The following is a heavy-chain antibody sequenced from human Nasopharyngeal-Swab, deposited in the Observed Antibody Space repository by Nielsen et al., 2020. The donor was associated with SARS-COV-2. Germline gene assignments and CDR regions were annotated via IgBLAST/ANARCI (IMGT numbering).Heavy chain of an antibody. D-gene: IGHD3-10*01. CDR1: GFTFSSYS. Sequence: GESLKISCAASGFTFSSYSMNWVRQAPGKGQEWVSYISSSSTIYYADSVKGRFTISRDNAKNSLYLQMNSLRDEDTAVYYCARGSSSIWFGELLSPLDYWGQGTLVTVSS. CDR2: ISSSSTI. CDR3: ARGSSSIWFGELLSPLDY. V-gene: IGHV3-48*02. J-gene: IGHJ4*02.